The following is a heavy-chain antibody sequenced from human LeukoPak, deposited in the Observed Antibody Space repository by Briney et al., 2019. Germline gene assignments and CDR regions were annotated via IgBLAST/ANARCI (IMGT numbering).Heavy chain of an antibody. D-gene: IGHD3-3*01. CDR3: ARSDYDFWSGGAFDI. CDR1: GGTFSSYT. J-gene: IGHJ3*02. CDR2: IIPILGIA. Sequence: SVKASCKASGGTFSSYTIGWVRQAPGQGLEWMGRIIPILGIANYAQKFQGRVTITADKSTSTAYMELSSLRSEDTAVYYCARSDYDFWSGGAFDIWGQGTMVTVSS. V-gene: IGHV1-69*02.